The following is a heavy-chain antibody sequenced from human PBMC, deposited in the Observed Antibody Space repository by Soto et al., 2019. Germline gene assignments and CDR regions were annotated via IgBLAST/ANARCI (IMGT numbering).Heavy chain of an antibody. CDR2: INHSGST. D-gene: IGHD2-2*02. V-gene: IGHV4-34*01. CDR3: ARDSPIWDYYYYTDV. CDR1: GGSISSYY. Sequence: SETLSLTCTVSGGSISSYYWSWIRQPPGKGLEWIGEINHSGSTNYNPSLKSRVTISVDTSKNQFSLKLSSVTAADTAVYYCARDSPIWDYYYYTDVWGKGTTVTVSS. J-gene: IGHJ6*03.